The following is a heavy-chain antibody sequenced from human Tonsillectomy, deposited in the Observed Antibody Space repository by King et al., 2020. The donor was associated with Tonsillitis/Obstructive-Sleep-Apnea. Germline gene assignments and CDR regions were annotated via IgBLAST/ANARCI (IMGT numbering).Heavy chain of an antibody. V-gene: IGHV5-51*01. Sequence: QLVQSGAEVKKPGESLKLSCKGSGYIFTTYWIGWVRQMPGKGLEWMGILYPGDSDTRYSPSFQGQVTISADKSISTAYLLLRSLKASDTAMYYCARKGCSSTSCYPYYFDYWGQGTLVTVSS. J-gene: IGHJ4*02. CDR3: ARKGCSSTSCYPYYFDY. D-gene: IGHD2-2*01. CDR1: GYIFTTYW. CDR2: LYPGDSDT.